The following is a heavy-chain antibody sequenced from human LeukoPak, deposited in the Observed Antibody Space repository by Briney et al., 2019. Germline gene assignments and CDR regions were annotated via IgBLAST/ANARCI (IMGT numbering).Heavy chain of an antibody. D-gene: IGHD3-10*01. V-gene: IGHV4-61*01. Sequence: PSETLSLTCTVSGGSVNSGTYYWSWIRQPPGKGLEWIGYISYSGSTNYNPSLKSRVTISVDRSKNQFSLKLSSVTAADTAVYYCARFGALKGSGTFDPWGQGTLVTVSS. CDR2: ISYSGST. J-gene: IGHJ5*02. CDR1: GGSVNSGTYY. CDR3: ARFGALKGSGTFDP.